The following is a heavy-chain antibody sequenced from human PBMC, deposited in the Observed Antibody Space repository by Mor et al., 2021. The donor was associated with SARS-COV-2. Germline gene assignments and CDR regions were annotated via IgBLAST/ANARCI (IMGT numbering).Heavy chain of an antibody. CDR3: ARGSPGVLRS. CDR2: INSDGSST. Sequence: VSRINSDGSSTTYADSVKGRFTISRDNAKNTLYLQMNSLRAEDTAVYYCARGSPGVLRSWGQGTLVTVSS. V-gene: IGHV3-74*03. D-gene: IGHD4-17*01. J-gene: IGHJ5*02.